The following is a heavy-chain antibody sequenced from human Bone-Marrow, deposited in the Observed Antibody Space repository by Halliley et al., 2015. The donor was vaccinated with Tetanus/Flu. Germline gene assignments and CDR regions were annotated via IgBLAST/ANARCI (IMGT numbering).Heavy chain of an antibody. J-gene: IGHJ4*02. Sequence: LRLSCTVSGGSLNGGTFYWTWIRQFPGKGLEWMGYIYHVESTSRNPSLKSQLTISLDPSKSQFSLKLTSMTAADTAGYCCARAHSPGRIIDEWGQGTLVTVSS. CDR3: ARAHSPGRIIDE. CDR1: GGSLNGGTFY. D-gene: IGHD1-26*01. V-gene: IGHV4-31*02. CDR2: IYHVEST.